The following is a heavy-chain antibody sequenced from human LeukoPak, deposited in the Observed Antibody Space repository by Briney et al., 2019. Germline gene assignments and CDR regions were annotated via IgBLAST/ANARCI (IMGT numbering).Heavy chain of an antibody. CDR2: ISGSGGST. Sequence: GGSLRLSCAASGFTFSSYAMSWVRQAPGKGLEWVSAISGSGGSTYYADSVKGRFAISRDKSKNTLYLQMYSLRAEDTAVYYCAKDSTTYYYGSGSDYWGQGTLVTVSS. J-gene: IGHJ4*02. V-gene: IGHV3-23*01. D-gene: IGHD3-10*01. CDR1: GFTFSSYA. CDR3: AKDSTTYYYGSGSDY.